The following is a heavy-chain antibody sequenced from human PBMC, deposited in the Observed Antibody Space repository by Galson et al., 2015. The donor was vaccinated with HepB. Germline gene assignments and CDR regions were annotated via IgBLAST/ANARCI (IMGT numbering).Heavy chain of an antibody. V-gene: IGHV3-21*01. CDR3: ARGLDSSPSYFDY. J-gene: IGHJ4*02. Sequence: SLRLSCAASEFSFSNFDLHWVRQAPGKGLEWVSSISSRSTFTYYADSLKGRFTISRDNAKNSLYLQMNSLTAEDTAVYYCARGLDSSPSYFDYWGQGTLVTVSA. CDR1: EFSFSNFD. D-gene: IGHD3/OR15-3a*01. CDR2: ISSRSTFT.